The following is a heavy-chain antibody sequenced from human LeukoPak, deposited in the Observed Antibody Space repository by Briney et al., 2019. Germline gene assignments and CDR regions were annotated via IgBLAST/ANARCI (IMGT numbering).Heavy chain of an antibody. D-gene: IGHD5-18*01. CDR1: GGSISSYY. J-gene: IGHJ4*02. CDR2: VYYSGST. Sequence: SETLSLTCTVSGGSISSYYWNWIRQPPGKGLEWIGYVYYSGSTNHNPSLKSRVTISVDTSKNQFSLKLSSVTAADTAVYYCARLNVDTTMAHDYWGQGTLVTVSS. V-gene: IGHV4-59*01. CDR3: ARLNVDTTMAHDY.